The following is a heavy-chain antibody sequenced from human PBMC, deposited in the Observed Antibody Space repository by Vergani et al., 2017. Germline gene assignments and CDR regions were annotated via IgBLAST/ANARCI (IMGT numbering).Heavy chain of an antibody. V-gene: IGHV4-34*01. D-gene: IGHD6-13*01. Sequence: QVPLQQWCAGLLKPSETLSLTCAVYGGSFSGYFCSWLRQPPGKGLEWIGEVNHSGSTIYNPSLMSRVTIAVDTSKNQFSLKLSSVTAADTAVYYCARGKLVPYYYYYGMDVWGQGTTVTVSS. CDR3: ARGKLVPYYYYYGMDV. CDR1: GGSFSGYF. CDR2: VNHSGST. J-gene: IGHJ6*02.